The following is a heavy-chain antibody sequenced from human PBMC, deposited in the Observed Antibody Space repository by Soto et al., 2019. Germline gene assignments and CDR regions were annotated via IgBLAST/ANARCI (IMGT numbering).Heavy chain of an antibody. CDR2: ISAYNGNT. Sequence: GASVKVSCKASGYTFTGYGISWVRQAPGQGLEWMGWISAYNGNTNYAQKLQGRVTMTTDTSTNTAYMELRSLRSDDTAVYYCARDSSSWLNDAFDIWGQGTMVTVSS. V-gene: IGHV1-18*01. J-gene: IGHJ3*02. CDR1: GYTFTGYG. D-gene: IGHD6-13*01. CDR3: ARDSSSWLNDAFDI.